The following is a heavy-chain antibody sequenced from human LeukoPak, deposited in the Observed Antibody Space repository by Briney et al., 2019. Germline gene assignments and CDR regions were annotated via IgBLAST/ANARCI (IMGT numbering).Heavy chain of an antibody. CDR1: GGSISSYY. J-gene: IGHJ6*03. CDR2: IYYSGST. Sequence: SETLSLTCTVSGGSISSYYWSWIRQPPGKGLEWIGYIYYSGSTNYNPSLKSRVTISVDTSKNKFSLKLSSVTAADTAVYYCARVPRSYYYYYYMDVWGKGTTVTV. V-gene: IGHV4-59*08. CDR3: ARVPRSYYYYYYMDV. D-gene: IGHD2-2*01.